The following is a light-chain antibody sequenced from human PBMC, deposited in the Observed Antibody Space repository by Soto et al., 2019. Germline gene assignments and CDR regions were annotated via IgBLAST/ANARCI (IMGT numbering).Light chain of an antibody. J-gene: IGKJ3*01. CDR1: QSVSSSY. V-gene: IGKV3-20*01. Sequence: EIVLTQSPGTLSLSPGERATHSCRASQSVSSSYLAWYQQTPGQAPRLLIYGASTRATGIPDRFSGSGSGTDFTLTISRLEPEDFAVYYCQQYGSSPPFTFGPGTKVDIK. CDR3: QQYGSSPPFT. CDR2: GAS.